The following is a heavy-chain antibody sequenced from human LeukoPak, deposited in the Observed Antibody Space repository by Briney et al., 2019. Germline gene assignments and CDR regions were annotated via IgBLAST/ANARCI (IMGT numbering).Heavy chain of an antibody. Sequence: PGGSLRLSCAASGFTFSDYYMSWIRQAPGKGLEWVSYISSSGSTIYYADSVKGRFTISRDNAKNSLYLQMNSLRAEDTAVYYCARGPRKALYGDYVPGPLDYWGQGTLVTVSS. CDR2: ISSSGSTI. CDR3: ARGPRKALYGDYVPGPLDY. J-gene: IGHJ4*02. V-gene: IGHV3-11*01. CDR1: GFTFSDYY. D-gene: IGHD4-17*01.